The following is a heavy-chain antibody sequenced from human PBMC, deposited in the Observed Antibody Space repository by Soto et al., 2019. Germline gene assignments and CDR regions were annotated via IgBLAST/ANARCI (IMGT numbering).Heavy chain of an antibody. V-gene: IGHV3-23*01. J-gene: IGHJ3*02. CDR2: ISGSGGST. Sequence: GGSLRLSCAASGFTFSSYAMSWVRQAPGKGLEWVSAISGSGGSTYYADSVKGRFTISRDNSKNTMYLQMNRWSAEDTAVYYCAKDGGYRYGYAFDIWGQGTMVTVSS. CDR1: GFTFSSYA. D-gene: IGHD5-18*01. CDR3: AKDGGYRYGYAFDI.